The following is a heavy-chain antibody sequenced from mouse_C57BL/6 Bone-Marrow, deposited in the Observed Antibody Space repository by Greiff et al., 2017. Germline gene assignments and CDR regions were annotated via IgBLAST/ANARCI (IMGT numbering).Heavy chain of an antibody. V-gene: IGHV7-3*01. CDR1: GFTFTDYY. D-gene: IGHD1-3*01. CDR2: IRNKANGYTT. Sequence: EVQVVESGGGLVQPGGSLSLSCAASGFTFTDYYMSWVRQPPGKALEWLGFIRNKANGYTTEYSASVKGRFTISRDNSQSILYLQMNALRAEYSATYYCASYNNYPYAMDYWGQGTSVTVSS. CDR3: ASYNNYPYAMDY. J-gene: IGHJ4*01.